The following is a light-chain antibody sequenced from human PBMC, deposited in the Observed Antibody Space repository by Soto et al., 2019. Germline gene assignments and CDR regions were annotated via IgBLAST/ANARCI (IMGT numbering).Light chain of an antibody. CDR2: TAS. Sequence: EIVLTQSPATLCLSPGERATLSCRASQSIGSYLAWYQQKPGQAPRLLIYTASNRATGIPARFSGSGSGTDFTLTISSLEPEDFAVYYCQQRSNWPRTFGQGTKLEI. J-gene: IGKJ2*01. CDR1: QSIGSY. V-gene: IGKV3-11*01. CDR3: QQRSNWPRT.